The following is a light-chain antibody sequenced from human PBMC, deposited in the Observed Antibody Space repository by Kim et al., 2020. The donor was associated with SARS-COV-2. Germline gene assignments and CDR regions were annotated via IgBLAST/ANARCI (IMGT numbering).Light chain of an antibody. J-gene: IGLJ3*02. CDR3: CSYAGSWV. CDR1: SSDVGGYNY. CDR2: DVS. V-gene: IGLV2-11*01. Sequence: SPGQPVTISCTGTSSDVGGYNYVSWYQQHPGKAPKLMIYDVSKRPSGVPDRFSGSKSGNTASLTISGLQAEDEADYYCCSYAGSWVFGGGTQLTVL.